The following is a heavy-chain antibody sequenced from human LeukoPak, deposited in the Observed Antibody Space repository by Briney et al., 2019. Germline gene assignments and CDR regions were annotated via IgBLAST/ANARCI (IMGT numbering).Heavy chain of an antibody. J-gene: IGHJ6*02. CDR3: ARVEDGSGSYPRFYYGMDV. V-gene: IGHV4-39*07. CDR2: IYYSGST. CDR1: GGSISSSSYY. Sequence: SETLSLTCTVSGGSISSSSYYWGWIRQPPGKGLEWIGSIYYSGSTYYNPSLKSRVTISVDTSKNQFSLKVNSVTAADTAVYYCARVEDGSGSYPRFYYGMDVWGQGTTVTVSS. D-gene: IGHD3-10*01.